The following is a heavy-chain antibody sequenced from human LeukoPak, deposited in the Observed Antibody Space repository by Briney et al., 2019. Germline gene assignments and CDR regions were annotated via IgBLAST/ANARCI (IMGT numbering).Heavy chain of an antibody. J-gene: IGHJ4*02. Sequence: SQTLSLTCAISGDTVSSNSAAWNLIRQSPSRGLEWLGRTYYRSKWYNDYAVSVKGRITINPDTSKNQFSLQLNSVTPEDTAVYYCARVGSSGWYYFDYWGQGTLVTVSS. D-gene: IGHD6-19*01. CDR1: GDTVSSNSAA. CDR2: TYYRSKWYN. V-gene: IGHV6-1*01. CDR3: ARVGSSGWYYFDY.